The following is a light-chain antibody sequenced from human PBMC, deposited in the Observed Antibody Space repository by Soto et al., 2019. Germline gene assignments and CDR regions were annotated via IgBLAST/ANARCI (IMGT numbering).Light chain of an antibody. CDR2: DVT. J-gene: IGLJ1*01. CDR3: GSYTSGSTPYV. Sequence: QSALTQPAAVSGSPGQSITISCTGTSSDVGAYDYLYWYQQYPGKAPKLMIYDVTDRPSGVSDRFFGSTSGNTACLTLSGLQAEDEADYYCGSYTSGSTPYVVVNGTKLTVL. CDR1: SSDVGAYDY. V-gene: IGLV2-14*03.